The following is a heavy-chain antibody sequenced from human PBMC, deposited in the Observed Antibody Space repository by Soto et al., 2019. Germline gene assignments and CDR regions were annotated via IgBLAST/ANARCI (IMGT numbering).Heavy chain of an antibody. CDR3: ARDTVLTGLFDR. Sequence: SLTCTVSGGSIGSYHWSWVRQPPGKGLEWIASVYYTGTTNYNPSLGSRVTISIDAPENQISLKLTSVTAADTAFYYCARDTVLTGLFDRLDKVTLVAVSS. D-gene: IGHD4-17*01. CDR1: GGSIGSYH. V-gene: IGHV4-59*01. J-gene: IGHJ5*02. CDR2: VYYTGTT.